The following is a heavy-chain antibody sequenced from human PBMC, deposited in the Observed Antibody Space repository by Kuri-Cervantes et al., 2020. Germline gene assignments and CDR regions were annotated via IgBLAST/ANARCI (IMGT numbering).Heavy chain of an antibody. CDR2: ISSDESHI. CDR3: VGDSRGRSNWFDP. J-gene: IGHJ5*02. D-gene: IGHD3-16*01. Sequence: GGSLRLSCTASEFTLSSFAMHWVRQAPGRGLEWVAVISSDESHIYYADSVKGRFTISRDNAKNSLYLQMNSLRAEDTALYFCVGDSRGRSNWFDPWGQGTLVTVSS. CDR1: EFTLSSFA. V-gene: IGHV3-30*07.